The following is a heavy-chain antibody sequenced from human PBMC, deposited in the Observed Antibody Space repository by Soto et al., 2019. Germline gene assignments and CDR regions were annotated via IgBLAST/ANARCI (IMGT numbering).Heavy chain of an antibody. J-gene: IGHJ6*02. CDR2: IWYDGSNK. CDR1: GFTFSSYG. V-gene: IGHV3-33*01. D-gene: IGHD5-18*01. Sequence: QVQLVESGGGVVQPGRSLRLSCAASGFTFSSYGMHWVRQAPGKGLEWVAVIWYDGSNKYYADSVKGRFTISRDNSKNTLYLQMNSVRAEDTAVYDCARTAMVTRGMDVWGQGTTVTVSS. CDR3: ARTAMVTRGMDV.